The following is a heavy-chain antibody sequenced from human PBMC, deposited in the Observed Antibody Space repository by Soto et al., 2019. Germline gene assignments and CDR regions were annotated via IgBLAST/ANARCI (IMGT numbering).Heavy chain of an antibody. CDR2: IGGAGSNI. CDR3: TTDSYSTITVVRFDY. V-gene: IGHV3-23*01. CDR1: GFIFSEYA. D-gene: IGHD3-22*01. Sequence: PGGSLRLSCAASGFIFSEYAMTWVRQAPGKGLEWVSVIGGAGSNIHYADSVEGRFTVSRDDSKNTLYLRMDSLRVEDTAVYYCTTDSYSTITVVRFDYWGHGTLVTVSS. J-gene: IGHJ4*01.